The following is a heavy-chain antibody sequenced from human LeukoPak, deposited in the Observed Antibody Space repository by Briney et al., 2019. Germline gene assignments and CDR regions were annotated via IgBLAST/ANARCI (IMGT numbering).Heavy chain of an antibody. D-gene: IGHD4-17*01. CDR3: AKEYYGDFDAFDI. J-gene: IGHJ3*02. Sequence: PGGSLRLSCAASGFTFSSYAMSWVRQAPGKGLEWVSAISGSGGSTYYADSVKGRFTIARDNSKNTLYLQIKSLRGKDTAVYYCAKEYYGDFDAFDIWGQGTMVTVSS. CDR2: ISGSGGST. V-gene: IGHV3-23*01. CDR1: GFTFSSYA.